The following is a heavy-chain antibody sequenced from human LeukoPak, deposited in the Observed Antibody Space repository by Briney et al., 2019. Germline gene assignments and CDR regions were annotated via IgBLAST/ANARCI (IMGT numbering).Heavy chain of an antibody. V-gene: IGHV1-18*01. CDR1: GYSFTNYG. CDR2: INAGNGNT. Sequence: ASVNVSCRASGYSFTNYGISWLRQAPGQGLEWMGRINAGNGNTHYAQKFQGRLTLTTDRSTSSAYMELRSLTSDDTAVYYCARDWPAVITDYWGRGTPLIVSS. J-gene: IGHJ4*02. D-gene: IGHD2-21*01. CDR3: ARDWPAVITDY.